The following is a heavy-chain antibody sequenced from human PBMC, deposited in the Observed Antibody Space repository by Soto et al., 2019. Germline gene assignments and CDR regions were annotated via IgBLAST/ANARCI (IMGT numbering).Heavy chain of an antibody. CDR3: AKYTDGSYQGGFDY. Sequence: QIQLVQSGAEVKKPGASVKVSCKASGYTFTTYVISWVRQAPGQGLEWMGWISAYNGVTNYAQNLQGRVNMTKDTSTSTAYMELRSLRSDDAAVYYCAKYTDGSYQGGFDYWGQGTLVTVSS. D-gene: IGHD1-26*01. J-gene: IGHJ4*02. CDR1: GYTFTTYV. V-gene: IGHV1-18*01. CDR2: ISAYNGVT.